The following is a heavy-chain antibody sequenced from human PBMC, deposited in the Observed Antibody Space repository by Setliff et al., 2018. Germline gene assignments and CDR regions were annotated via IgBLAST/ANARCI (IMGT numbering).Heavy chain of an antibody. V-gene: IGHV3-15*01. Sequence: GGSLRLSCSVSGITFKNAWMTWVRQAPGKGPEWVGRIKSITDGGTTDYAAPVKGRFTISRDDSKTTLYLQMNSLKTEDTALYYCTTYYDILTGYHWIDHWGQGTLVTVSS. D-gene: IGHD3-9*01. CDR3: TTYYDILTGYHWIDH. J-gene: IGHJ4*02. CDR2: IKSITDGGTT. CDR1: GITFKNAW.